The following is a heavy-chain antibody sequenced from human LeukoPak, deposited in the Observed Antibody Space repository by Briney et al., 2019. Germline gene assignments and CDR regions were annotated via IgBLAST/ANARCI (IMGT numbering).Heavy chain of an antibody. CDR1: GFTLSSNH. D-gene: IGHD4-17*01. J-gene: IGHJ6*02. V-gene: IGHV3-53*01. CDR3: ARVQTTSVYYYGMDV. CDR2: IYRGGST. Sequence: GGSLRLSCAACGFTLSSNHMSWVRQAPGKGVEGVSVIYRGGSTYYADSVKGRFTISRDNSKNTLYLQMNSLRAEDTAVYYCARVQTTSVYYYGMDVWGQGTTVTVSS.